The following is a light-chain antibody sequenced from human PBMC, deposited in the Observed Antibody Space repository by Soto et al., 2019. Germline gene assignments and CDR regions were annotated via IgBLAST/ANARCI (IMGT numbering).Light chain of an antibody. Sequence: DIHLTQSPSTLSASVGDRVTITCRASQSISSWLAWYQQKPGKAPKLLIYKASTLESGVPSRFGGSGSGTEFTLTISSLQPDDFATYDCQPGVDYMWTFGQGTKVEIK. CDR3: QPGVDYMWT. CDR2: KAS. J-gene: IGKJ1*01. V-gene: IGKV1-5*03. CDR1: QSISSW.